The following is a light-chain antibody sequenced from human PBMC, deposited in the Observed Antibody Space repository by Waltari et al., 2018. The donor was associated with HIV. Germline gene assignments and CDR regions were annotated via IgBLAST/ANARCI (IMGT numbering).Light chain of an antibody. CDR2: EVI. J-gene: IGLJ1*01. Sequence: QSAPTQPPSVSGSPGQSVTISCTGTSSDVGAYDRISWYHQPPGTAPKLMIYEVIYRPSGVPDHFSGSKSGNTASLTISGLQAEDEGDYYCSSYTSSNIYVFGTATTVTVL. CDR1: SSDVGAYDR. CDR3: SSYTSSNIYV. V-gene: IGLV2-18*02.